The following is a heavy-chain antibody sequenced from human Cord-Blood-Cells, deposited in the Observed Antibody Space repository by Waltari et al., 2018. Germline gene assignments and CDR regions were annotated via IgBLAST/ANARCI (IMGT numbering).Heavy chain of an antibody. Sequence: EVQLVESGVGLVQPGGPLRLSCAASGFTVGSHWMSRVRQDPGKGLEWVANIKQDGSEKYYVDSVKGGFTISGDNAKNSLYLQMNSLRAEDTAVYYCERDLLIAARPASFWFDPWGQGTLVTVSS. CDR1: GFTVGSHW. CDR3: ERDLLIAARPASFWFDP. J-gene: IGHJ5*02. D-gene: IGHD6-6*01. CDR2: IKQDGSEK. V-gene: IGHV3-7*01.